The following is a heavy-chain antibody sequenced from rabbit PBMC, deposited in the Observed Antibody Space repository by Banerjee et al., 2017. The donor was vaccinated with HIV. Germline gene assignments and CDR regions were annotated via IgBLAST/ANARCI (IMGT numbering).Heavy chain of an antibody. V-gene: IGHV1S45*01. D-gene: IGHD6-1*01. CDR1: GFSFSSSYW. Sequence: QEQLEESGGDLVKPEGSLTLTCTASGFSFSSSYWICWVRQAPGKGLEWIACIASGSGATHYASWVNGRFTISSDNAQNTVDLQMNSLTAADTATYFCAREFYAGYAGYGYALNLWGQGTLVTVS. CDR3: AREFYAGYAGYGYALNL. CDR2: IASGSGAT. J-gene: IGHJ4*01.